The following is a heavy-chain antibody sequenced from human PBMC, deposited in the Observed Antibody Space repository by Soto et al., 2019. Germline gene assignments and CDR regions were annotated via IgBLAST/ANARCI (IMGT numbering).Heavy chain of an antibody. J-gene: IGHJ4*02. CDR3: ARDQTEYCSSTSCSKYYFDY. Sequence: SETLSLTCAVYGGSFSGYYWSWIRQPPGKGLEWIGEINHSGSTNYNPSLKSRVTISVDTSKNQFSLKLSSVTAADTAVYYCARDQTEYCSSTSCSKYYFDYWGQGPLVTVSS. CDR1: GGSFSGYY. CDR2: INHSGST. D-gene: IGHD2-2*01. V-gene: IGHV4-34*01.